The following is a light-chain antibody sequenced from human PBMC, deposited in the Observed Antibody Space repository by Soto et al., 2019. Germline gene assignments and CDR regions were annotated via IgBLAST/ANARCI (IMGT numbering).Light chain of an antibody. Sequence: DIQVIQSPSSLSASVGDRVTITCRASLRISKYLNWYQQKPGKAPKLLIYGASTLQSGLPSRFSGTGSGTDFTLIISSLQPEDSATYYCQQSHSTPLTFGGGTKLEI. CDR1: LRISKY. CDR2: GAS. J-gene: IGKJ4*01. CDR3: QQSHSTPLT. V-gene: IGKV1-39*01.